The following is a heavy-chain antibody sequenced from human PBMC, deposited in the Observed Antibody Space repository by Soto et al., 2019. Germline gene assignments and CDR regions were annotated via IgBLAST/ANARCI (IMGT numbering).Heavy chain of an antibody. V-gene: IGHV4-4*07. Sequence: LSLTCTVSGDPITSYFWTWLRQPAGKGLEWIGHVFPGGPTSHNSSLKSRVSMSVDTSKNQFSLTLTSVTAADTAVHYCARTLSGFTYGSRQFYFDYWGQGALVTVSS. CDR1: GDPITSYF. CDR3: ARTLSGFTYGSRQFYFDY. D-gene: IGHD3-10*01. J-gene: IGHJ4*02. CDR2: VFPGGPT.